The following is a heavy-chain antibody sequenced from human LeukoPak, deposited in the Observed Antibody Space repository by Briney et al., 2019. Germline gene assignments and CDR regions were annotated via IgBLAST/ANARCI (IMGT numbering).Heavy chain of an antibody. V-gene: IGHV4-31*03. CDR2: IYYTGRT. J-gene: IGHJ4*02. CDR3: ASRPGLDGFYYFDY. Sequence: SETLSPTCTVSGGSISSAGYYWNWIRQHPTEGLEWIGHIYYTGRTTYNPSVKSRVTISADTSKNQFSLKLNSVTAADTAVYFCASRPGLDGFYYFDYWGQGTLVTVSS. CDR1: GGSISSAGYY. D-gene: IGHD5-24*01.